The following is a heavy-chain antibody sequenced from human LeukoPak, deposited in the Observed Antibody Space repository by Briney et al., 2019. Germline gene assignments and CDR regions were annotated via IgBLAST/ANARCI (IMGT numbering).Heavy chain of an antibody. CDR3: ARVGYCSGGSCYGGDY. J-gene: IGHJ4*02. V-gene: IGHV3-33*01. CDR2: IWYDGSNK. D-gene: IGHD2-15*01. CDR1: GFTFSSYG. Sequence: GGSLRLSCAASGFTFSSYGMHWVRQAPGKGLEWVAVIWYDGSNKYYADSVKGRFTISRDNSKNMLYLQMNTLRAEDTAVYYCARVGYCSGGSCYGGDYWGQGTLVTVSS.